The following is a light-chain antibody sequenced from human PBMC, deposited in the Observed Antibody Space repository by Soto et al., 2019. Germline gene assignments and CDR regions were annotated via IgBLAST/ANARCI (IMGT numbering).Light chain of an antibody. Sequence: QSVLTQPPSTSGTPGQRVTISCSGSTSNIGSNNVNWYQQLPGTAPKLLIYSNNQRPSGVPYRFSGSKSGTSASLAISGLQSEDEADYYCAAWHDGLNGPVFGGGTKLTVL. CDR2: SNN. CDR3: AAWHDGLNGPV. V-gene: IGLV1-44*01. CDR1: TSNIGSNN. J-gene: IGLJ3*02.